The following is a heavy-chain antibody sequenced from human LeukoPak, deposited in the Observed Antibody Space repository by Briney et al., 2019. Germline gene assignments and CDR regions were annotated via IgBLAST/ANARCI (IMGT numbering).Heavy chain of an antibody. D-gene: IGHD6-6*01. CDR3: AGIRQLVRYYYYGMDV. Sequence: ASVKVSRKVSGYTLTELSMHWVRQAPGKGREGMGGFDPDDGETIYAQKFQGRVTMTENTSTDTAYMELSSLRSEDTAVYYCAGIRQLVRYYYYGMDVWGQGTTVTVSS. V-gene: IGHV1-24*01. J-gene: IGHJ6*02. CDR2: FDPDDGET. CDR1: GYTLTELS.